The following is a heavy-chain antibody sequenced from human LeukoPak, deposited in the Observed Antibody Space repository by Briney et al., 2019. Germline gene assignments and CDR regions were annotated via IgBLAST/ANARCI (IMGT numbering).Heavy chain of an antibody. J-gene: IGHJ5*02. CDR1: GFTFSSYA. V-gene: IGHV3-23*01. CDR2: ISGSGGST. Sequence: GGSLRLSCVASGFTFSSYAMSWVRQAPGKGLEWVSRISGSGGSTYYADSVKGRFTISRDNSKNTLNLQMNSLRGEDTAVYYCARAGSLRFNWFDPWGQGTLVTVSS. CDR3: ARAGSLRFNWFDP.